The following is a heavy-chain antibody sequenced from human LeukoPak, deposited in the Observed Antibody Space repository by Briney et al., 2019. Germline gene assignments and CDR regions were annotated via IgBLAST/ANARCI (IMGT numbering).Heavy chain of an antibody. CDR3: ARVRHCSGGSCYQDFDY. D-gene: IGHD2-15*01. CDR2: IYYSGST. J-gene: IGHJ4*02. CDR1: GGSVSSGSYY. V-gene: IGHV4-61*01. Sequence: SETLSLTCTVSGGSVSSGSYYWSWIRQPPGKGLEWIGYIYYSGSTNYNPSLKSRVTMSVDTSKNQFSLKLSSVTAADTAVYYCARVRHCSGGSCYQDFDYWGQGTLVTVSS.